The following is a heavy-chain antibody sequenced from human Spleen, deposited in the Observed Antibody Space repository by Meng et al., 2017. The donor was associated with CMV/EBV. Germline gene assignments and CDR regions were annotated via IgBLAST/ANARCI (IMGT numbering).Heavy chain of an antibody. CDR3: ARRTRDSSAWYVWFDP. D-gene: IGHD6-19*01. CDR2: IYPDDSDT. CDR1: GYSFTSYW. J-gene: IGHJ5*02. V-gene: IGHV5-51*01. Sequence: GGSLRLSCKGSGYSFTSYWIGWVRQTPGKGLDWMGIIYPDDSDTRYNPSFQGQVTITADKSISTVYLQWSSLKASDTAIYYCARRTRDSSAWYVWFDPWGQGTLVTVSS.